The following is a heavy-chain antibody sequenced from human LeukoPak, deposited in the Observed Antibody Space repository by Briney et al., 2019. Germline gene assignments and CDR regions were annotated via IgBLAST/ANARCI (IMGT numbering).Heavy chain of an antibody. CDR2: IYYSGRT. Sequence: SWISQPPGKGLEWIGYIYYSGRTYYNPSLKSRVTISVDTSKNQFSLKLSSVTAADTAVYYCARYYGDYGVDWFDPWGQGTLVTVSS. J-gene: IGHJ5*02. D-gene: IGHD4-17*01. CDR3: ARYYGDYGVDWFDP. V-gene: IGHV4-30-4*08.